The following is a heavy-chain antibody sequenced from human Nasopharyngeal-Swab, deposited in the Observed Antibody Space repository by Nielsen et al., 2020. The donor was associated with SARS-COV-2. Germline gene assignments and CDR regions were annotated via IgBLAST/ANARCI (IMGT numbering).Heavy chain of an antibody. D-gene: IGHD1-14*01. CDR2: IYRGGSK. Sequence: VRQAPGKGLEWGAVIYRGGSKYYADSVKGRFTISRHNSKNTLDLQMNSLRAEDTAVYYCARGGNIDAFDIWGQGTMVTVSS. V-gene: IGHV3-53*04. CDR3: ARGGNIDAFDI. J-gene: IGHJ3*02.